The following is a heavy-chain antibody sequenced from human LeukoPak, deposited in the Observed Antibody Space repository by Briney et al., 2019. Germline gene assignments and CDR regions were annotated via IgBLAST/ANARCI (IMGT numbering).Heavy chain of an antibody. CDR3: ARDFGGRWKQLTYYFDY. CDR2: VSFDGSNT. J-gene: IGHJ4*02. CDR1: GFTFSSYG. D-gene: IGHD5-24*01. Sequence: GGSLRLSCAASGFTFSSYGMHWVRQAPGKGLEWVAAVSFDGSNTYYADSVKGRFTISRDNSKNTLYLQMNSLRDEDTAVYYCARDFGGRWKQLTYYFDYWGQGTLVPVSS. V-gene: IGHV3-33*05.